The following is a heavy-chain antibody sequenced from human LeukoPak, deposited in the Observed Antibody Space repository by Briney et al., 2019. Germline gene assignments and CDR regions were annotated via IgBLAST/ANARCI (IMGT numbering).Heavy chain of an antibody. V-gene: IGHV3-30*18. Sequence: PGGSLRLSCAASGFPFSTYDMHWVRQAPDKGLQWVAVISSDGYRTDYPDSVRGRFTISRDNSKNTLSLQLNSLRAEDTAVYYCAKGTSSSCYSAPNYWGQGTLVTVSS. D-gene: IGHD2-15*01. CDR3: AKGTSSSCYSAPNY. CDR2: ISSDGYRT. J-gene: IGHJ4*02. CDR1: GFPFSTYD.